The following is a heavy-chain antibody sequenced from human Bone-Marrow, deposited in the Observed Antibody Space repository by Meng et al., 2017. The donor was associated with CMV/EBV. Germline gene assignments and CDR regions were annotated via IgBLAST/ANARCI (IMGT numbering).Heavy chain of an antibody. D-gene: IGHD3-10*01. J-gene: IGHJ4*02. CDR2: IIPIFGTA. V-gene: IGHV1-69*05. CDR1: GGTFSSYA. CDR3: ARATKSLLWFGEFDY. Sequence: SVKVSCKASGGTFSSYAISWVRQAPGQGLEWMGGIIPIFGTANYAQKFQGRVTITTDESTGTAYMELSSLRSEDTAVYYCARATKSLLWFGEFDYWGQGTLVTVSS.